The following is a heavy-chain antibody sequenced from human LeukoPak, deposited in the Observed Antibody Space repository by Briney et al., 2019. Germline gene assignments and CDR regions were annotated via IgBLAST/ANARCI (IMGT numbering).Heavy chain of an antibody. D-gene: IGHD1-26*01. Sequence: GASVKVSCKASGNTFSSYHFNWVRQAPGQGLVWMGRIIPVLPMTNYAQNSHGRVTITADKSTSTAYMELSSLRSEDTAVYYCAGALVGARAFDSWGQGTMVTVSS. V-gene: IGHV1-69*02. CDR2: IIPVLPMT. CDR3: AGALVGARAFDS. CDR1: GNTFSSYH. J-gene: IGHJ3*02.